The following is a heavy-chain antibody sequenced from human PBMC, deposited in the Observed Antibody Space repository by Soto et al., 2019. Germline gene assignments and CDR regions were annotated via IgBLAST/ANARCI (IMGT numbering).Heavy chain of an antibody. Sequence: QITLKESGPTLVKPTQTLTLTCTFSGFSVSTSGVGVAWIRQPPGKALEWLALIYWDDDKRYSPFLQSRVTITNDTSKNQVVLTMTNMDPVDTATYYCAHKGGRGAGMDVWGQGTTVNVSS. D-gene: IGHD2-15*01. V-gene: IGHV2-5*02. J-gene: IGHJ6*02. CDR1: GFSVSTSGVG. CDR3: AHKGGRGAGMDV. CDR2: IYWDDDK.